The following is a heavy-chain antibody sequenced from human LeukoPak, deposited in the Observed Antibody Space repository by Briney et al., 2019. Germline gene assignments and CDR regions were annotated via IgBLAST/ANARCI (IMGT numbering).Heavy chain of an antibody. D-gene: IGHD3-10*01. CDR1: GDTLTELS. J-gene: IGHJ4*01. CDR2: FDPKEGER. Sequence: ASVKVSCKVSGDTLTELSMHWVRQAPGKGLEWRGGFDPKEGERVYAQNFQARFTMTEDTSSGTAYMELNSLRSEDTAVYYCTTREIVVEPAQTSMVRGVLWRSDFWGHGTLVTVSS. V-gene: IGHV1-24*01. CDR3: TTREIVVEPAQTSMVRGVLWRSDF.